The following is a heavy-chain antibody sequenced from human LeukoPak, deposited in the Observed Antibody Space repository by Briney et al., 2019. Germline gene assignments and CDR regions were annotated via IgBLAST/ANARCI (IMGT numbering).Heavy chain of an antibody. Sequence: GGSLRLSCAASVFTFSSYAMHWVRQAPGKGLEWVAVISYDGSNKYYADSVKGRFTISRDNSKNTLYLQMNSLRAEDTAVYYCARDRGYCSGGSCYGDSWFDPWGQGTLVTVSS. J-gene: IGHJ5*02. V-gene: IGHV3-30-3*01. D-gene: IGHD2-15*01. CDR1: VFTFSSYA. CDR2: ISYDGSNK. CDR3: ARDRGYCSGGSCYGDSWFDP.